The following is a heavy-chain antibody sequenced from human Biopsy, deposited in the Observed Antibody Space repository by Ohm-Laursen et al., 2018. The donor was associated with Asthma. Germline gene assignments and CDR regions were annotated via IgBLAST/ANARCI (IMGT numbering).Heavy chain of an antibody. Sequence: SLRLSCAASGFTFGSYVLHWVRQAPGKGLEWVADIWFDGSNKHYADSVKGRFTISRDNSKNTLYLQMNSLRAEDTALYYCGRERSYMVDYWGQGTLVIVSS. V-gene: IGHV3-33*01. CDR2: IWFDGSNK. J-gene: IGHJ4*02. CDR1: GFTFGSYV. CDR3: GRERSYMVDY. D-gene: IGHD3-10*01.